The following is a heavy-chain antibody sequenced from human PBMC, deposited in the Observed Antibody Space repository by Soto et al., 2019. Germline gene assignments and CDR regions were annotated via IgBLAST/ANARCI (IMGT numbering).Heavy chain of an antibody. CDR1: GFTFISSA. J-gene: IGHJ6*02. D-gene: IGHD5-18*01. CDR3: ARVVDTAMVKPYYYYYYGMDV. CDR2: IVVGSGHT. V-gene: IGHV1-58*02. Sequence: SVKVSCKASGFTFISSAMQWVRQARGQRLEWIGWIVVGSGHTNYAQKFQERVTITRDMSTSTAYMELSSLRSEDTAVYYCARVVDTAMVKPYYYYYYGMDVWGQGTTVTVSS.